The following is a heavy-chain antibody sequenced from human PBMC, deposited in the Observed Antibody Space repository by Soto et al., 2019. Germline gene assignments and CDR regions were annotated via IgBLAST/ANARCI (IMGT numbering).Heavy chain of an antibody. CDR2: ISSSSSTI. V-gene: IGHV3-48*02. CDR3: ARVSKQLVLFDY. J-gene: IGHJ4*02. Sequence: GWSLRLFCAASGFTFSSYSMNWVRQAPGKGLEWVSYISSSSSTIYYADSVKGRFTISRDNAKNSLHLQMNRLRDEDTAVYYGARVSKQLVLFDYWGQGTLVTVSS. CDR1: GFTFSSYS. D-gene: IGHD6-6*01.